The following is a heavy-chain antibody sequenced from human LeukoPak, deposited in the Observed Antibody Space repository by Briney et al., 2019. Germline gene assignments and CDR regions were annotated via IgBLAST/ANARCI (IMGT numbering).Heavy chain of an antibody. Sequence: QAGGSLRLSCTASGFTFSSYWMQWVRQAPGKGLEWVSTISGSGDSTYYTDSVKGRFTISRDSSKNTLYLQMNSLRADDTAVYYCARGDNTWIQFWFFYNFDYWGQGTLVTVSS. CDR1: GFTFSSYW. D-gene: IGHD5-18*01. CDR2: ISGSGDST. CDR3: ARGDNTWIQFWFFYNFDY. J-gene: IGHJ4*02. V-gene: IGHV3-23*01.